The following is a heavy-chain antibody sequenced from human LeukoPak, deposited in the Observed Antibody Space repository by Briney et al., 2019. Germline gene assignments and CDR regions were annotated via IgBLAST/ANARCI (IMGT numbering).Heavy chain of an antibody. V-gene: IGHV4-61*02. D-gene: IGHD2-21*02. CDR1: GGSISSGSYY. CDR2: IDTSGYI. J-gene: IGHJ2*01. CDR3: AMLVVTAIRYFDL. Sequence: SETLSLTCTVSGGSISSGSYYGSWIRQPAGKGLEWIGRIDTSGYIDYNPSLKSGVTISEDTSKTQFSLKVTSVTAADTAVYYGAMLVVTAIRYFDLWGRGTLVTVSS.